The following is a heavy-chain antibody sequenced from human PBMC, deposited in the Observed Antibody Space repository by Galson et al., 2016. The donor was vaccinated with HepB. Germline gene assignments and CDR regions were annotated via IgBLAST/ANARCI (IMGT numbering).Heavy chain of an antibody. J-gene: IGHJ6*02. Sequence: SLRLSCAASGFIFSTYSLNWVRQAPGKGLEWVSYISSSGSTMYYAESVKGRFTISRDNAKNSLYLQMNSLRPEDTAIYYCAKPQGIGWEVSFYYYYYGLDVWGPGTTVTVSS. CDR3: AKPQGIGWEVSFYYYYYGLDV. V-gene: IGHV3-48*01. D-gene: IGHD6-19*01. CDR2: ISSSGSTM. CDR1: GFIFSTYS.